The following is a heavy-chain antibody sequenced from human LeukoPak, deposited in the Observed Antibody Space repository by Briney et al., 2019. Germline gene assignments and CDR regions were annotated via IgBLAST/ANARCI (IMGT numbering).Heavy chain of an antibody. CDR2: GSGSGDAT. Sequence: GGSLRLSCAASGFTFSSFAMNRVRQAPGKGLEWVSGGSGSGDATYYADSLRGRFTISRDNSKNTLYLQMNSLRAEDTAIYYCAKDTGYSSGWDFDFWGQGSLVTVSS. J-gene: IGHJ4*02. CDR3: AKDTGYSSGWDFDF. D-gene: IGHD6-19*01. CDR1: GFTFSSFA. V-gene: IGHV3-23*01.